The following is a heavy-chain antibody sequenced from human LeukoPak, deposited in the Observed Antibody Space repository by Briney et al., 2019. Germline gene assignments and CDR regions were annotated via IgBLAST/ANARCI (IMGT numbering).Heavy chain of an antibody. V-gene: IGHV1-3*01. Sequence: ASVKVSCKASGGTFSSYAISWVRQAPGQRLEWMGWINAGNGNTKYSQKFQGRVTITRDTSASTAYMELSSLRSEDTAVYYCARTTFPILYSGYDVSGFDYWGQGTLVTVSS. CDR1: GGTFSSYA. J-gene: IGHJ4*02. CDR3: ARTTFPILYSGYDVSGFDY. CDR2: INAGNGNT. D-gene: IGHD5-12*01.